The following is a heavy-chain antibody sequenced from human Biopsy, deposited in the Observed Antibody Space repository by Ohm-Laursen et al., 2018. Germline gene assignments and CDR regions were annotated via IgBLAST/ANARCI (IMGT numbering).Heavy chain of an antibody. CDR1: GFTFSNYR. D-gene: IGHD5-24*01. CDR3: ARGPSGVATIG. Sequence: SLRLSCTASGFTFSNYRMNWVRQAPGKGLEWVSYISRSSSTIRYTDSVKGRFTISRDSSKNTLYLQMNSLRVEDTAVYYCARGPSGVATIGGGQGTLVTVSS. V-gene: IGHV3-48*01. CDR2: ISRSSSTI. J-gene: IGHJ4*02.